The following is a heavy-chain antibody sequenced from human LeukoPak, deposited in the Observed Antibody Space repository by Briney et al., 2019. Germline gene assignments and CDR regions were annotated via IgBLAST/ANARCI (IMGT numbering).Heavy chain of an antibody. CDR1: GGSISSGDYY. CDR2: IYYSGST. D-gene: IGHD2-2*02. V-gene: IGHV4-30-4*08. CDR3: ARVTGVVPAAIPSRYFQH. Sequence: SQTLSLTCTVSGGSISSGDYYWRWIRQPPGKGLEWIGYIYYSGSTYYNPSLKSRVTISVDTSKNQFSLKLSSVTAADTAVYYCARVTGVVPAAIPSRYFQHWGQGTLVTVSS. J-gene: IGHJ1*01.